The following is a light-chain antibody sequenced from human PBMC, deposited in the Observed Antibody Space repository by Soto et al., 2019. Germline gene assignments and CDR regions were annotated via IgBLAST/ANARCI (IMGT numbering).Light chain of an antibody. CDR1: QSINAR. CDR3: QQYYTYPWT. Sequence: DIQMTQSTFTLSASLGDRVTITCRASQSINARLAWHQQKQGKAPEVLIYDASNLKSGVPSRFSGSGYGREFTLTISSLQTDDFATYYCQQYYTYPWTFGQGTKVDIK. CDR2: DAS. V-gene: IGKV1-5*01. J-gene: IGKJ1*01.